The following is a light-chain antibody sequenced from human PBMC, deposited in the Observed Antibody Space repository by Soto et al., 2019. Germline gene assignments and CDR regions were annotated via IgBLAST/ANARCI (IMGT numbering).Light chain of an antibody. CDR1: SSDVGSFDL. J-gene: IGLJ1*01. V-gene: IGLV2-23*01. CDR3: CSYAGSVFYV. Sequence: QSVLTQPASVSASPGQSITISCTAASSDVGSFDLVTWYQQNPGKATKLLNYEGSKRPSGVSNRFSGSKSGNTASLTFSWLQAEDEADYYCCSYAGSVFYVFGTGTKVTVL. CDR2: EGS.